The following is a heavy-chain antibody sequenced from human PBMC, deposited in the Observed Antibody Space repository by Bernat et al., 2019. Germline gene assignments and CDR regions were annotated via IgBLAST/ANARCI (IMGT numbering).Heavy chain of an antibody. Sequence: QVQLVESGGGLVKPGGSLRLSCAASGFTFGDYYMTWIRQAPGKGLEWVSHISSSGTDIYYADSVKGRFTISRDNAKNSLSLQVNSLRADDTAVYYCARDEPYSSSEGIDYWGQGTLVTVSS. CDR3: ARDEPYSSSEGIDY. J-gene: IGHJ4*02. CDR2: ISSSGTDI. CDR1: GFTFGDYY. V-gene: IGHV3-11*01. D-gene: IGHD6-6*01.